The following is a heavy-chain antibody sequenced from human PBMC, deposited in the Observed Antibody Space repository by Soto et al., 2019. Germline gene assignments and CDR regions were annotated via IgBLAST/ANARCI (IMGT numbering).Heavy chain of an antibody. J-gene: IGHJ4*02. CDR3: ARDEGSSSSWTLGYFDY. D-gene: IGHD6-13*01. CDR2: ITPILGIA. CDR1: GGTFSSYT. V-gene: IGHV1-69*08. Sequence: QVQLVQSGAEVKKPGSSVKVSCKASGGTFSSYTISWVRQAPGQGLEWMGRITPILGIANYAQKYQGRVTITADKSTSTAYMELSSLRSEDTAVYYCARDEGSSSSWTLGYFDYWGQGTLVTVSS.